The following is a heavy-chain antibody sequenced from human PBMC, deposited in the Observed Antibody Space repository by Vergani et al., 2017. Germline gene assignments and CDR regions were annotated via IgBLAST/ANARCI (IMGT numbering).Heavy chain of an antibody. V-gene: IGHV4-34*01. D-gene: IGHD3-16*02. CDR2: INHSGST. J-gene: IGHJ6*03. Sequence: QVQLQQWGAGLLKPSETLSLTCAVYGGSFSGYYWSWIRQPPGKGLEWIGEINHSGSTNYNPSLKSRVTISVDTSKNQFSLKLSSVTAADTAVYYCARMGAPGVIPVRYYYYYMDVWGKGTTVTVSS. CDR3: ARMGAPGVIPVRYYYYYMDV. CDR1: GGSFSGYY.